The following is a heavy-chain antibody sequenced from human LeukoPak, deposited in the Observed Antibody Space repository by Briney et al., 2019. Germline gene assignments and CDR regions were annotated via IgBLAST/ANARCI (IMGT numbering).Heavy chain of an antibody. CDR3: ARYCGGTSCPGGYYYYMDV. CDR1: GGSISSYY. D-gene: IGHD2-2*01. CDR2: IYTSGST. Sequence: PSETLFLTCTVSGGSISSYYWSWIRQPPGKGLEWIGYIYTSGSTNYNPSLKSRVTISVDTSKNQFSLKLSSVTAADTAVYYCARYCGGTSCPGGYYYYMDVWGKGTTVTVSS. V-gene: IGHV4-4*09. J-gene: IGHJ6*03.